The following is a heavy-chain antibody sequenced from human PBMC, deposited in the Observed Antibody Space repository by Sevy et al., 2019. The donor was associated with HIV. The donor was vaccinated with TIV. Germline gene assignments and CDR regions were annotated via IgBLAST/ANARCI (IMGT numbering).Heavy chain of an antibody. V-gene: IGHV1-8*01. Sequence: ASVKVSCKASGYTFTSYDINWVRQATGQGLEWMGWMNPNSGNTGYARKFQGRVTMTRNTSISTAYMELSSLRSEDTAVYYCARVRLAAAEVLDYWGQGTLVTVSS. CDR3: ARVRLAAAEVLDY. D-gene: IGHD6-13*01. CDR1: GYTFTSYD. CDR2: MNPNSGNT. J-gene: IGHJ4*02.